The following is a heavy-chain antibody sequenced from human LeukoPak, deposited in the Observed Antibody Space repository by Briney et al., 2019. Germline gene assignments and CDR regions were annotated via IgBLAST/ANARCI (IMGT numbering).Heavy chain of an antibody. D-gene: IGHD3-3*01. Sequence: PGKSLRLSCAASGFTFSSYAMHWVRQAPGKGLEWVAVISYDGSNKYYADSVKGRFTIARDNSKNTLFLQMNSLRAEDTAVYFCGRGHLRFGVVHYDMDVWGQGTTVTVSS. CDR1: GFTFSSYA. CDR3: GRGHLRFGVVHYDMDV. CDR2: ISYDGSNK. J-gene: IGHJ6*01. V-gene: IGHV3-30*04.